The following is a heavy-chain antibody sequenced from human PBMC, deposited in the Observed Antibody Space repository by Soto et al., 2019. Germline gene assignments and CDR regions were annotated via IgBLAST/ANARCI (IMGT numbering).Heavy chain of an antibody. CDR3: ARAGGYSGYDWMGNDAFDI. J-gene: IGHJ3*02. V-gene: IGHV1-2*04. CDR1: GYTFTGYY. Sequence: ASVKVSCKASGYTFTGYYMHWVRQAPGQGLEWMGWINPNSGGANYAQKFQGWVTMTRDTSISTAYMELSRLRSDDTAVYYCARAGGYSGYDWMGNDAFDIWGQGTMVTVSS. CDR2: INPNSGGA. D-gene: IGHD5-12*01.